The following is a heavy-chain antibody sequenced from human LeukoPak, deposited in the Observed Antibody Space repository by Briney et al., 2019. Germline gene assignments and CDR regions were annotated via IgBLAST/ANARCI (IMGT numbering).Heavy chain of an antibody. V-gene: IGHV4-31*03. D-gene: IGHD1-1*01. CDR3: ARVGELEPFDY. CDR1: GGSISSGGYY. J-gene: IGHJ4*02. Sequence: PSETLSLTCTVSGGSISSGGYYWSWIRQHPGKGLEWIGYIYYSGGTYYNPSLKGRVTISVDTSKNQFSLELSSVTAADTAVYYCARVGELEPFDYWGQGTLVTVSS. CDR2: IYYSGGT.